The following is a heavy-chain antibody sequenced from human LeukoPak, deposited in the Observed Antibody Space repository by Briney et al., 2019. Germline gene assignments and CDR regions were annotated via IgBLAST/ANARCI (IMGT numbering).Heavy chain of an antibody. CDR1: GFTFSSYS. CDR3: ARDFCSGGSCYTNWFDP. V-gene: IGHV3-21*01. CDR2: ISSSSSYI. J-gene: IGHJ5*02. Sequence: GGSLRLSCAASGFTFSSYSMNWARQAPGKGLEWVSSISSSSSYIYYADSVKGRFTISRDNAKNSLYLQMNSLRAEDTAVYYCARDFCSGGSCYTNWFDPWGQGTLVTVSS. D-gene: IGHD2-15*01.